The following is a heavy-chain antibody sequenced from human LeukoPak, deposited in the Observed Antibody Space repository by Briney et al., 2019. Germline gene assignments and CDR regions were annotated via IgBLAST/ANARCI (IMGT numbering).Heavy chain of an antibody. CDR3: ARAGWNYYGSSGYYYGHYYYYYMDV. J-gene: IGHJ6*03. V-gene: IGHV1-18*01. D-gene: IGHD3-22*01. CDR2: ISAYNGNT. CDR1: GYTFTSYG. Sequence: GASVKVSCKASGYTFTSYGISWVRQAPGQGLEWMGWISAYNGNTNYAQKLQGRVTMTTDTSTSTAYMELRSLRSDDTAVYYCARAGWNYYGSSGYYYGHYYYYYMDVWGKGTTVTVSS.